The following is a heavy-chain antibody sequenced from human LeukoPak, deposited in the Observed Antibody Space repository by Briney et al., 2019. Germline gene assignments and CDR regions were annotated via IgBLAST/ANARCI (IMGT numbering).Heavy chain of an antibody. CDR3: TYTYDSTGYYPGTFDY. CDR1: GFTFGDYA. D-gene: IGHD3-22*01. CDR2: IRGKTYGGTT. J-gene: IGHJ4*02. Sequence: GGSLRLSCTAAGFTFGDYAMSWARQAPGKGLEWVGFIRGKTYGGTTEYAASVKGRFTISRDDSKSIAYLQMNSLKTEDTAVYYCTYTYDSTGYYPGTFDYWGQGTLVTVSS. V-gene: IGHV3-49*04.